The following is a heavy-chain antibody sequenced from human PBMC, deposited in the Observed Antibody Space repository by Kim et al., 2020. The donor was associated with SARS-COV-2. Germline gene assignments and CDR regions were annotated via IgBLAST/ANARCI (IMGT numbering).Heavy chain of an antibody. CDR3: AKDRPITIFGGGAFDI. CDR2: ISGSGGST. CDR1: GFTFSSYA. Sequence: GGSLRLSCAASGFTFSSYAMSWVRQAPGKGLEWVSAISGSGGSTYYADSVKGRFTISRDNSKNTLYLQMNSLRAEDTAVYYCAKDRPITIFGGGAFDIWGQGTMVTVSS. V-gene: IGHV3-23*01. J-gene: IGHJ3*02. D-gene: IGHD3-3*01.